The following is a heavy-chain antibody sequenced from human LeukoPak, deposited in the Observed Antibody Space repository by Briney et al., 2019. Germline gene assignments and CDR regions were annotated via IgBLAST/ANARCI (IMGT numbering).Heavy chain of an antibody. J-gene: IGHJ4*02. CDR1: GGSFSGYY. V-gene: IGHV4-34*01. Sequence: PSETLSLTCAVYGGSFSGYYWSWIRQPPGKGLEWIGEINHSGSTNYNPSLKSRVTISVDTSKNQFSLKLSSVTAADTAVYYCARLSLYDSGYVDYWGQGTLVTVSS. CDR2: INHSGST. D-gene: IGHD3-22*01. CDR3: ARLSLYDSGYVDY.